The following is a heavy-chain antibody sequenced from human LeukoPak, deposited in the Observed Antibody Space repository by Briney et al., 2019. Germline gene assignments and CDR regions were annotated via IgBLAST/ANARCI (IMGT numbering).Heavy chain of an antibody. CDR1: GFTFSSYS. CDR2: ISWNSGGI. D-gene: IGHD3-10*01. V-gene: IGHV3-9*01. Sequence: GGSLRLSCAASGFTFSSYSMNWVRQAPGKGLEWVSGISWNSGGIGYADSVKGRFTISRDNAKNSLYLQMNSLRAEDTALYYCAKAPPLVGSGSELKFDYWGQGTLVTVSS. CDR3: AKAPPLVGSGSELKFDY. J-gene: IGHJ4*02.